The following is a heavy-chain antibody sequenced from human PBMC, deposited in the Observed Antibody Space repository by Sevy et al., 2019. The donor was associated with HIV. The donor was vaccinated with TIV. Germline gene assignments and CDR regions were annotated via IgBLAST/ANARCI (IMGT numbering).Heavy chain of an antibody. Sequence: GGSLRLSCAASGFTFSNYAMSWVRQAPGKGLEWVSTFSFGCGKINYADSVKGRFTISRDKSKNTLYLQMNSLRAEDTALYYGAREGCSKPHDYWGQGTLVTVSS. V-gene: IGHV3-23*01. CDR3: AREGCSKPHDY. CDR2: FSFGCGKI. D-gene: IGHD2-2*01. J-gene: IGHJ4*02. CDR1: GFTFSNYA.